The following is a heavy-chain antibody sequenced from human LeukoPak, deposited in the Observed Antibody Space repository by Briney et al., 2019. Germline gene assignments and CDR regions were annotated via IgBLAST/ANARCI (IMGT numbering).Heavy chain of an antibody. CDR1: GFTFSSYW. CDR2: IYHTGNT. D-gene: IGHD6-6*01. Sequence: PGGSLRLSCAASGFTFSSYWMSWVRQPPGKGLEWIGYIYHTGNTNYSPSLRGRVTMSIDTSRNQFSLKLNSVTATDTAVYYCARRHVEYSSSSDPYYFDYWGQGTLVTVSS. J-gene: IGHJ4*02. V-gene: IGHV4-59*01. CDR3: ARRHVEYSSSSDPYYFDY.